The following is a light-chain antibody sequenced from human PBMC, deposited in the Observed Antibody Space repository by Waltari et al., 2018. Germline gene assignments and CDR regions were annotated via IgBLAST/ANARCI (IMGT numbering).Light chain of an antibody. Sequence: EIVLTQSPGTLSLSPGERATLPCRASQSVYSSYLAWYQQKPGQAPRLLIYNASNRATGIPDRFSGSGSGTDFSLTISRLEPEDFAVYYCQQYGTSPSTFDQGTKLEIK. CDR2: NAS. J-gene: IGKJ2*01. V-gene: IGKV3-20*01. CDR3: QQYGTSPST. CDR1: QSVYSSY.